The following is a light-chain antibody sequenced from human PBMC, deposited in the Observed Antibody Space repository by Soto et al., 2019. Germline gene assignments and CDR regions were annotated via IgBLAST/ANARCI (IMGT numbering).Light chain of an antibody. CDR3: AAWDVSLVV. CDR2: SAN. CDR1: SSNIGTNT. Sequence: QSVLTQQPSASGTPGQRVTIFCSGSSSNIGTNTVIWYQQLPVAAPKLLIYSANQRPSGVPDRFSGSKSGTSASLAISGLQSEEEADYYCAAWDVSLVVFGGGTKLTVL. J-gene: IGLJ2*01. V-gene: IGLV1-44*01.